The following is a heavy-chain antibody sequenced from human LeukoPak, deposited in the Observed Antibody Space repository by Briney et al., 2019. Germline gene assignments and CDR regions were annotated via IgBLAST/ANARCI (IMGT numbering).Heavy chain of an antibody. CDR3: AKGGGYEAQYYYYYLDV. J-gene: IGHJ6*03. D-gene: IGHD5-12*01. CDR2: ISSSGSTI. V-gene: IGHV3-48*03. CDR1: GFTFSSYE. Sequence: GGSLRLSCAASGFTFSSYEMNWVRQAPGKGLEWVSYISSSGSTIYYADSVKGRFTISRDNSKNTLYLQMKRLRAEDTAVYYCAKGGGYEAQYYYYYLDVWGKGTTVTISS.